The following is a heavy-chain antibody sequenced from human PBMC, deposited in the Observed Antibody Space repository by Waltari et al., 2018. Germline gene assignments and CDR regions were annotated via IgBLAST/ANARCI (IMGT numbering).Heavy chain of an antibody. CDR2: IYHSGST. D-gene: IGHD7-27*01. CDR3: ARTNWGSRTRYYYYYMDV. CDR1: GYSISSGYY. Sequence: QVQLQESGPGLVKPSETLSLTCAVSGYSISSGYYWGWIRQPPGKGLEWIGSIYHSGSTYYNPSRKGRVTISGDTSKNQFSLKLSSVTAADTAVYYCARTNWGSRTRYYYYYMDVWGKGTTVTVSS. V-gene: IGHV4-38-2*01. J-gene: IGHJ6*03.